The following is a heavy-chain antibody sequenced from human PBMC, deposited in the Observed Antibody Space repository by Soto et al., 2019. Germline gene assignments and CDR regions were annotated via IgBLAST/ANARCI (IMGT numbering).Heavy chain of an antibody. J-gene: IGHJ6*02. D-gene: IGHD2-15*01. CDR1: GGSFSGYY. CDR2: INHSGST. CDR3: ARDKIVVVVAATAPRGQYYYYGMDV. Sequence: SETLSLTCAVYGGSFSGYYWSWIRQPPGKGLEWIGEINHSGSTNYNPSLKSRVTISVDTSKNQFSLKLSSVTAADTAVYYCARDKIVVVVAATAPRGQYYYYGMDVWGQGTTVTVSS. V-gene: IGHV4-34*01.